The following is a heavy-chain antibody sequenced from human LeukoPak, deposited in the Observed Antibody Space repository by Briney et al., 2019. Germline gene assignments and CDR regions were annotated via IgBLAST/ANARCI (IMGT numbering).Heavy chain of an antibody. V-gene: IGHV4-39*01. J-gene: IGHJ4*02. CDR1: GGSISSSSHY. D-gene: IGHD3-22*01. CDR2: IYYSGST. Sequence: SETLSLTCTVSGGSISSSSHYWGWIRQPPGKGLEWIGSIYYSGSTYYNPSLKSRVTISVDTSKNQFSLKLSSVTAADTAVYYCARYLYYYDSSGYVDYWGQGTLVTVSS. CDR3: ARYLYYYDSSGYVDY.